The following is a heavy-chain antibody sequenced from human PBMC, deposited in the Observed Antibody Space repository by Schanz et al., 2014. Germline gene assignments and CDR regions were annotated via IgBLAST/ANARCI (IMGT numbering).Heavy chain of an antibody. Sequence: QVQLVQSGAEVKKPGSSVKVSCTASGGTFSSYTISWIRQAPGQGLEWMGIINPSGGGTSYALRFQDRVTVTRDTSRSTVYMELSSLRSEDTAVYYCARDGVDAAAGGNYWGQGTLVTVSS. CDR3: ARDGVDAAAGGNY. J-gene: IGHJ4*02. D-gene: IGHD6-13*01. CDR1: GGTFSSYT. V-gene: IGHV1-46*03. CDR2: INPSGGGT.